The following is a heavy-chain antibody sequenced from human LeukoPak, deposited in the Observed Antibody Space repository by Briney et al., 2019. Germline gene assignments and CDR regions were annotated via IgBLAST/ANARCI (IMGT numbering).Heavy chain of an antibody. CDR3: ARVPLLWFGEFGGMDV. J-gene: IGHJ6*02. V-gene: IGHV1-2*02. D-gene: IGHD3-10*01. CDR2: INPNSGGT. Sequence: ATVKVSCKASGYTFAGYYMHWVRQAPGQGLEWMGWINPNSGGTNYAQKFQGRVTMTRDTSISTAYMELSRLRSDDTAVYYCARVPLLWFGEFGGMDVWGQGTTVTVSS. CDR1: GYTFAGYY.